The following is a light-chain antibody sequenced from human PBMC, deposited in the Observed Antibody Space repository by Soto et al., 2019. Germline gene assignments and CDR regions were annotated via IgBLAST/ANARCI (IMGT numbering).Light chain of an antibody. CDR2: AAS. Sequence: AIRMTQSPSSFSASTGDRVTITCRASQGISSYLAWYQQKPGKAPKLLIYAASTLQSGVPSRFSGSGSGTDFTPTISCLHSEDFATYYCQQYYSYPVTFGPGTKVDIK. CDR3: QQYYSYPVT. V-gene: IGKV1-8*01. J-gene: IGKJ3*01. CDR1: QGISSY.